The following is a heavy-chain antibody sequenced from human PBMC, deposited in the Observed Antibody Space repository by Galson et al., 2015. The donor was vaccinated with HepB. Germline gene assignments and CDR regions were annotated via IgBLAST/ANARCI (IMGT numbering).Heavy chain of an antibody. D-gene: IGHD5-18*01. Sequence: SLRLSCAASGFTFSSYAMSWVRQAPGKGLEWVSGISGSGGSTYYADSVKGRFTISRDNSKNTLYLQMNSLGAKDTAVYYCAKDSGYNYGYYFDYWGQGTLVTVSS. CDR1: GFTFSSYA. J-gene: IGHJ4*02. V-gene: IGHV3-23*01. CDR3: AKDSGYNYGYYFDY. CDR2: ISGSGGST.